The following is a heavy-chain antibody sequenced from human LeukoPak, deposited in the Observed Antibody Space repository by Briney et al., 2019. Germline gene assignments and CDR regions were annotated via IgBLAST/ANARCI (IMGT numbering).Heavy chain of an antibody. CDR3: ARVGFCGGDCYKGGFDP. V-gene: IGHV1-69*04. CDR2: IIPILGIA. D-gene: IGHD2-21*02. J-gene: IGHJ5*02. Sequence: ASVKVSCKASGGTFSSYAISWVRQAPGQGLEWMGRIIPILGIANYAQKFQGRVTITADKSTSTAYMELSSLRSEDTAVYYCARVGFCGGDCYKGGFDPWGQGTLVTVSS. CDR1: GGTFSSYA.